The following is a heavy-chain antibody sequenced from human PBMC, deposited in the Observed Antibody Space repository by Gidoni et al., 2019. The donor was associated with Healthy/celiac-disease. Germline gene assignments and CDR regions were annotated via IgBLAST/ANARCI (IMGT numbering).Heavy chain of an antibody. Sequence: EVQLVESGGGLVKPGGSLRLSCAASGFTFSSYSMNWVRQAPGKGLEWVSSSSSSSSYIYYADSVKGRFTISRDNAKNSLYLQMNSLRAEDTAVYYCARDLVLGRGFDYWGQGTLVTVSS. V-gene: IGHV3-21*01. CDR1: GFTFSSYS. J-gene: IGHJ4*02. D-gene: IGHD7-27*01. CDR2: SSSSSSYI. CDR3: ARDLVLGRGFDY.